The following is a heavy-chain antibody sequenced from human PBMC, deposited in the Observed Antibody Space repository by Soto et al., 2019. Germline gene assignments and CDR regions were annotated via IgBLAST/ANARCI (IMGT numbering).Heavy chain of an antibody. D-gene: IGHD5-18*01. CDR1: GFTFSSYA. CDR3: ARYITGVRYYGMDV. Sequence: EVQLLESGGGLVQPGGSLRLSCAASGFTFSSYAMKWVRQAPGKGLEWVSLIGESGTPTYYADSVKGRFTISRDNSGNTLFLEMYSLRAEDTAVYYCARYITGVRYYGMDVLGQGTTVTGSS. CDR2: IGESGTPT. V-gene: IGHV3-23*01. J-gene: IGHJ6*02.